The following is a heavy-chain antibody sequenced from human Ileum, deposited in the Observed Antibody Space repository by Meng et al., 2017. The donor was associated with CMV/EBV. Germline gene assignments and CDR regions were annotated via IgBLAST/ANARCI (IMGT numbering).Heavy chain of an antibody. Sequence: GESLKISCAASGFTFSSYSMNWVRQAPGKGLEWVSSISSSSSYIYYADSVKGRFTISRDNAKNSLYLQMNSLGAEDTAVYYCARDLYDSSGYYWYYYYGMDVWGQGTTVTVSS. V-gene: IGHV3-21*01. D-gene: IGHD3-22*01. CDR2: ISSSSSYI. CDR1: GFTFSSYS. J-gene: IGHJ6*02. CDR3: ARDLYDSSGYYWYYYYGMDV.